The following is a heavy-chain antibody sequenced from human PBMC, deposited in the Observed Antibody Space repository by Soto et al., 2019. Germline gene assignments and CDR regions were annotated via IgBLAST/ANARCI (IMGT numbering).Heavy chain of an antibody. Sequence: QVQLVQSGAEVQKPGASVKVSCKVSGYTLTELSMHWVRQAPGKGLEWMGGFDPEDGETIYAQKFQGRVTMTEDTSTDTPYMELSSMRSEDTAVYYCATDSRVMITLEPYYFDYWGQGTLVTVSS. CDR1: GYTLTELS. V-gene: IGHV1-24*01. D-gene: IGHD3-16*01. CDR3: ATDSRVMITLEPYYFDY. CDR2: FDPEDGET. J-gene: IGHJ4*02.